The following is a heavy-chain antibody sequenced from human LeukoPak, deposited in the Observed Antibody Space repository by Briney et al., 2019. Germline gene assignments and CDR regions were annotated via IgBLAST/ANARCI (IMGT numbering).Heavy chain of an antibody. CDR2: IKHDESEK. V-gene: IGHV3-7*01. Sequence: GGSLRLSCAASGFSFNSDWMDWVRQAPGKGLEWVANIKHDESEKNYLDSVKGRFTISRDNAQNSLYLQMNGLRVEDTTVYYCTRRLDDWGQGTLVTVSS. D-gene: IGHD3-16*01. CDR1: GFSFNSDW. CDR3: TRRLDD. J-gene: IGHJ4*02.